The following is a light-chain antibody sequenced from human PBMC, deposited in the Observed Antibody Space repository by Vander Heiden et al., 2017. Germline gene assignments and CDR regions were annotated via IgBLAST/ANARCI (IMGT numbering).Light chain of an antibody. V-gene: IGKV1-16*02. Sequence: DIQMTQSPSSLSATIGDRVTITCRASQDIMNYLAWFRQRPGKGPRYIIRGACILQSGVPSKLSGSAVGTELTLNFKKLQRKDFMTYFSQQYKDYHLKFGGGTKVEIK. CDR3: QQYKDYHLK. CDR2: GAC. CDR1: QDIMNY. J-gene: IGKJ4*01.